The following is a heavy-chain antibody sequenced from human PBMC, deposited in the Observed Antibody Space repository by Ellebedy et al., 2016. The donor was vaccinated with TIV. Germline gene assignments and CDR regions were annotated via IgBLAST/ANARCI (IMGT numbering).Heavy chain of an antibody. V-gene: IGHV4-59*11. CDR1: GGSLTNHF. CDR2: MSYSGRT. D-gene: IGHD1-14*01. J-gene: IGHJ4*02. Sequence: MPSETLSLTCTVSGGSLTNHFWSWIRQPPGKGLEWIGYMSYSGRTDYNPSLKRRATVSIDTSKNQFSLKLSSVTAADTAVYYCARELSGNNRHAFDYWGQGTLVTVSS. CDR3: ARELSGNNRHAFDY.